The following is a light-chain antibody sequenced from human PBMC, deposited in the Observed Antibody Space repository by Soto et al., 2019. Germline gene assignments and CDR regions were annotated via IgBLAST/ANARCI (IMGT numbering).Light chain of an antibody. Sequence: EIVMTQSPATLSVSPGERATLSCRASQSVSNNLAWYQQQPGQAPRLLIYGASTTASGIPARFSGSGSGTEFTLTISSLQSEDFAVYYCLHYNDWPRWTFGQGTTVDIK. CDR3: LHYNDWPRWT. CDR2: GAS. J-gene: IGKJ1*01. CDR1: QSVSNN. V-gene: IGKV3-15*01.